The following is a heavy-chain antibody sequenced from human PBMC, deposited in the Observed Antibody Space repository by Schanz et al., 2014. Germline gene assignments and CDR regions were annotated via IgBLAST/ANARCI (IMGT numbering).Heavy chain of an antibody. D-gene: IGHD2-15*01. CDR2: INGDGSRT. CDR3: AKTPREYCNYDNCPNWFDS. Sequence: VQLVESGGGVVQPGRSLRLSCAASGFTFSSYWMHWVRQVPGKGLVWVSRINGDGSRTAYADSVTGRFTISRDNAKNTLYLQMNTLRAEDTAVYYCAKTPREYCNYDNCPNWFDSWGQGTLVTVSS. J-gene: IGHJ5*01. CDR1: GFTFSSYW. V-gene: IGHV3-74*02.